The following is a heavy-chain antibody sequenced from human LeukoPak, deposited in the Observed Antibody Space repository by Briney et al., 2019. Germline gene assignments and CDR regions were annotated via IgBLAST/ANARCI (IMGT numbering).Heavy chain of an antibody. CDR2: IYHSGST. CDR1: GGSISSSNW. D-gene: IGHD3-22*01. J-gene: IGHJ4*02. CDR3: ARHLSAPDYYDSSGYPPGGYYFDY. Sequence: SETLSFTCAVSGGSISSSNWWSWVRQPPGKGLEWIGEIYHSGSTNYNPSLKSRVTISVDTSKNQFSLKLSSVTAADTAVYYCARHLSAPDYYDSSGYPPGGYYFDYWGQGTLVTVSS. V-gene: IGHV4-4*02.